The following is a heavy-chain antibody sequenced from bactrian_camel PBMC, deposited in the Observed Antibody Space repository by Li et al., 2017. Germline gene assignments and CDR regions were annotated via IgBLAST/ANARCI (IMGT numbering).Heavy chain of an antibody. V-gene: IGHV3-2*01. Sequence: HVQLVESGGGSVQAGGSLRLSCAASGYTYSSYYMSWVRQAPGKGLEWVSSVNSDGTRPYYSDSVKGRFTISRDNAKNAVYLQMNSLKSEDTARYYCATGTVGGTWFQCNYWGQGTQVTVS. CDR2: VNSDGTRP. CDR1: GYTYSSYY. D-gene: IGHD6*01. J-gene: IGHJ4*01. CDR3: ATGTVGGTWFQCNY.